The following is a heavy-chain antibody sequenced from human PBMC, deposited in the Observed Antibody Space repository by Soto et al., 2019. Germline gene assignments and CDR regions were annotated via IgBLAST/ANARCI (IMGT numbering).Heavy chain of an antibody. CDR1: GFTFSSYA. V-gene: IGHV3-30*18. J-gene: IGHJ4*02. Sequence: QVQLVESGGGVVQPGRSLRLSCAASGFTFSSYAMHWVRQAPGKGLEWVAVISYDGSNEYYADSVKGRFTISRDNSKNTPYLQMNSLRAEDTAVYYCAKDQGYTYGPSDYWGQGTLVTVSS. CDR2: ISYDGSNE. D-gene: IGHD5-18*01. CDR3: AKDQGYTYGPSDY.